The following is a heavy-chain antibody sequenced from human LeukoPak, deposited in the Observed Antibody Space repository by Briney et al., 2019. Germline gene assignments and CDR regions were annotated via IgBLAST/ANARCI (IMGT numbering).Heavy chain of an antibody. Sequence: PGGSLRLSCAASGFTFSDHYMDWVRQAPGKGLEWVGRTRKKVNSYTTEYAASVKARFTISRDDSKNSLYLQMNSLKTEDTAMYYCVRVARVFYLENWGQGTLVTVSS. V-gene: IGHV3-72*01. D-gene: IGHD3-10*01. CDR1: GFTFSDHY. CDR2: TRKKVNSYTT. J-gene: IGHJ4*02. CDR3: VRVARVFYLEN.